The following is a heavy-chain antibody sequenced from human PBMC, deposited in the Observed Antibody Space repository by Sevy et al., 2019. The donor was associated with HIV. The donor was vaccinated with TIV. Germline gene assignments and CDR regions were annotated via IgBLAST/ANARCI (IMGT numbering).Heavy chain of an antibody. CDR3: ARESGEYSSSSYYYYYYGMDV. V-gene: IGHV3-74*01. CDR1: GFTFSSYW. CDR2: INSDGSST. D-gene: IGHD6-6*01. Sequence: GGSLRLSCAASGFTFSSYWMHWVRQAPGKGLVWVSRINSDGSSTSYAYSVKGRFTISRDNAKNTLYLQMNSLRAEDTAVYYCARESGEYSSSSYYYYYYGMDVWGQGTTVTVSS. J-gene: IGHJ6*02.